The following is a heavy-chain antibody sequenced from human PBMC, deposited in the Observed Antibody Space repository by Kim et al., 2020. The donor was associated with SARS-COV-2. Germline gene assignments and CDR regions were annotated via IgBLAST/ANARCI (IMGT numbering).Heavy chain of an antibody. J-gene: IGHJ5*02. CDR3: ARVSSGSSSWYWFDA. Sequence: AVSVKGRFPISRDNAKKSLYLQMTSLRAADTAVYYCARVSSGSSSWYWFDAWGQGTLVTVSS. D-gene: IGHD6-13*01. V-gene: IGHV3-11*05.